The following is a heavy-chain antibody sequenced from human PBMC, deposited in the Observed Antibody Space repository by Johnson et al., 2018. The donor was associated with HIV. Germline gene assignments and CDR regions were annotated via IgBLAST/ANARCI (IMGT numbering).Heavy chain of an antibody. J-gene: IGHJ3*02. CDR3: ARGLGDSSGYTDAFDI. CDR2: IRNKANRYST. D-gene: IGHD3-22*01. V-gene: IGHV3-72*01. Sequence: VQLVESGGGLVQPGGSLRLSCAASGFTFSNAWMSWVRQAPGKGLEWVGRIRNKANRYSTEYAASVKGRFTISRDNSKNTLYLQMNSLRAEDTAVYYCARGLGDSSGYTDAFDIWGQGTMVTVSS. CDR1: GFTFSNAW.